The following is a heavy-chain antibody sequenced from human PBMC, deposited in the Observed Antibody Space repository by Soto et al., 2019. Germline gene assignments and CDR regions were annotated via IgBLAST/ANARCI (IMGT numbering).Heavy chain of an antibody. CDR2: INHSGST. Sequence: QVQLQQWGAGLLKPSETLSLTCAVYGGSFSGYYWSWIRQPPGKGLEWIGEINHSGSTNYNPSLKSRVTISVDTPKTQFSLKLSSVTAADTAVYYCARGRNIASSGGPYDYWGQGTLVTVSS. J-gene: IGHJ4*02. CDR1: GGSFSGYY. V-gene: IGHV4-34*01. D-gene: IGHD6-19*01. CDR3: ARGRNIASSGGPYDY.